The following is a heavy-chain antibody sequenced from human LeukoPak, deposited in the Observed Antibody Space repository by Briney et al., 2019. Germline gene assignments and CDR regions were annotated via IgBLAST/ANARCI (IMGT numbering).Heavy chain of an antibody. CDR2: IKQDGSEK. V-gene: IGHV3-7*01. Sequence: GGSLRLSCAASGFTFSSYWMSWVRQAPGKGLEWVANIKQDGSEKYYVDSVKGRFTISRDNSKNTLYLQMNSLRAEDTAVYYCAKDQVAVAGYFDYWGQGTLVTVSS. CDR3: AKDQVAVAGYFDY. CDR1: GFTFSSYW. J-gene: IGHJ4*02. D-gene: IGHD6-19*01.